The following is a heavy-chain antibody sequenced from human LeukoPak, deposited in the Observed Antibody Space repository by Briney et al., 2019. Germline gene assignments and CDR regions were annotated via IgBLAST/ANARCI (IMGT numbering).Heavy chain of an antibody. CDR2: IYYSGST. D-gene: IGHD4-17*01. CDR1: GGSISSSSHY. Sequence: SETLSLTCTVSGGSISSSSHYWGWIRQPPGKGLEWIGSIYYSGSTYYNPSLKSRVTISVDTSKNQFSLKLSSVTAADTAVYYCARQEATVWYGEVAYWGQGTLVTVSS. V-gene: IGHV4-39*01. CDR3: ARQEATVWYGEVAY. J-gene: IGHJ4*02.